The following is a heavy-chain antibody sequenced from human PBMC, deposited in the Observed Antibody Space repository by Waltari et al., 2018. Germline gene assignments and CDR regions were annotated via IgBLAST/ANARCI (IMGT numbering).Heavy chain of an antibody. Sequence: QFQLVQSRAEVKKPRASVQVSCKASGYTFTRYAMHCVRQAPGQRFEWMGWINAGNGNTKYSQKFQGRVTITRETSASTAYMELSSLRSEDTAVYYCAVVHGGYWGQGTLVTVSS. V-gene: IGHV1-3*01. CDR3: AVVHGGY. J-gene: IGHJ4*02. CDR2: INAGNGNT. D-gene: IGHD2-15*01. CDR1: GYTFTRYA.